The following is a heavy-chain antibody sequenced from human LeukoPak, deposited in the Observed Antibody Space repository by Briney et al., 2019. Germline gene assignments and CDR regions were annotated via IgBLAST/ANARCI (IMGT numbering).Heavy chain of an antibody. D-gene: IGHD2-21*02. CDR3: AKDRHIVVVTAIYWSSSDDY. J-gene: IGHJ4*02. V-gene: IGHV1-2*02. Sequence: ASVKVSCKASGYTFTGYYMHWVRQAPGQGLEWMGWINPNSGGTNYAQNFQGRVTMTRDTSINTAYMELSRLRSDDTAVYYCAKDRHIVVVTAIYWSSSDDYWGQGTLVTVYS. CDR1: GYTFTGYY. CDR2: INPNSGGT.